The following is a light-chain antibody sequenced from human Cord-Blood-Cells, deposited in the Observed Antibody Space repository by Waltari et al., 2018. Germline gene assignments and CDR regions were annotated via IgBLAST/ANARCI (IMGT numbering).Light chain of an antibody. CDR3: CSDAVSSTWV. CDR1: SSDVGSYNL. V-gene: IGLV2-23*01. J-gene: IGLJ3*02. CDR2: EGS. Sequence: QSALTQPASVSGSPGQSITISCTGTSSDVGSYNLVSWYQQHPGKAPKLIVYEGSKRPSVVSNRFSGSRSGNTASLTISGRQAEEGADYYCCSDAVSSTWVFGGGTKLTVL.